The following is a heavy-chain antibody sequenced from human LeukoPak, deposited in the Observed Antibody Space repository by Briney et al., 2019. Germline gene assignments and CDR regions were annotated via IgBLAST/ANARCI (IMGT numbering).Heavy chain of an antibody. CDR2: ISSISSII. J-gene: IGHJ4*02. Sequence: GGSLRLSCAASGFTFSTYSMSWVRQAPGKGLEWVSYISSISSIIYYADSVKGRFTISRDNARNSLYLQMNSLRAEDTAVYYCTRSRPGTEAGQPNFDYWGQGALVTVSS. CDR1: GFTFSTYS. D-gene: IGHD6-13*01. CDR3: TRSRPGTEAGQPNFDY. V-gene: IGHV3-48*01.